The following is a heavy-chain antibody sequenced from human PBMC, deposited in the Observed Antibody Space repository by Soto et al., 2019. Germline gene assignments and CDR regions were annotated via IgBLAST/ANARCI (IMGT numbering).Heavy chain of an antibody. J-gene: IGHJ5*02. CDR3: ARGSLAYSNYVVLINWFDP. Sequence: ASVKVSCKASGGTFTSYGISWVRQAPGQGLEWMGWISAYNGNTNYAQKLQGRVTMTTDTSTSTAYMELRSLRSDDTAVYYCARGSLAYSNYVVLINWFDPWGQGTLVTVSS. V-gene: IGHV1-18*01. D-gene: IGHD4-4*01. CDR2: ISAYNGNT. CDR1: GGTFTSYG.